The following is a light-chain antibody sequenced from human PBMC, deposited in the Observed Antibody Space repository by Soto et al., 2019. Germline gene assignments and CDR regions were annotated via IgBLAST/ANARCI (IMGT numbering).Light chain of an antibody. Sequence: DFQMTQSPSSLSASLGDTVTITCRASQDITSNLAWYQQQPGKVPKLLIYDASTLQSGVPSRFSGRGAGTDFTPTISSLQPEDGATYYYYKYNRVPPVTFGRGTKVNF. CDR2: DAS. J-gene: IGKJ3*01. CDR3: YKYNRVPPVT. CDR1: QDITSN. V-gene: IGKV1-27*01.